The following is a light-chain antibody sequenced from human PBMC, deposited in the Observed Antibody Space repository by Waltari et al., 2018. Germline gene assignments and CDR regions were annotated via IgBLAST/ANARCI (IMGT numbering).Light chain of an antibody. J-gene: IGLJ3*02. Sequence: QLVLTQSPSASASLGASVKLTCTLDSGHSSNIVAWLHQQPEKGPRYLMKINSDGSHSKGDEMPDRFSGSSSGAERYLTISSVQSEDEADYYCQTGGHGTWVFGGGTKLTVL. CDR3: QTGGHGTWV. CDR2: INSDGSH. CDR1: SGHSSNI. V-gene: IGLV4-69*01.